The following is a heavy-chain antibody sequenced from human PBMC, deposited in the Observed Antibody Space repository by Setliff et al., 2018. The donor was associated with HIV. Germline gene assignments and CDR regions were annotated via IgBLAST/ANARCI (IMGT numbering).Heavy chain of an antibody. Sequence: GASVKVSCKASGHTFSNYDVIWVRRATGQGLEWMGWMNPNSGDTGYSQKFQDRVIMTRDTSISTAYMELSSLTSADTAVYYCASGKGVRGVIITGGLDVWGTGTTVTVSS. D-gene: IGHD3-10*01. CDR3: ASGKGVRGVIITGGLDV. J-gene: IGHJ6*04. CDR1: GHTFSNYD. CDR2: MNPNSGDT. V-gene: IGHV1-8*01.